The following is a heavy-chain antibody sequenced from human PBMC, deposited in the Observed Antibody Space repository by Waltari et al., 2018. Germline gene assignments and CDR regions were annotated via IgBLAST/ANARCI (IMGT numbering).Heavy chain of an antibody. CDR3: ARDPAFGYSYGSAFDI. D-gene: IGHD5-18*01. V-gene: IGHV3-21*01. CDR2: ISGSSRYV. CDR1: GFTFSSSS. J-gene: IGHJ3*02. Sequence: EVQLVESGGGLVKPGGSLRLSCAASGFTFSSSSMNWVRQAPGKGLEWVSSISGSSRYVYYAESVKGRFTISRDNAKNALYLQMNSLRAEDTAVYYCARDPAFGYSYGSAFDIWGQGTMVTVSS.